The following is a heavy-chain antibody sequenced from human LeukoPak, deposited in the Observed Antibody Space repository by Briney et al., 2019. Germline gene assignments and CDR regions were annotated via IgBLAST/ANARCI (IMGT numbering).Heavy chain of an antibody. V-gene: IGHV3-23*01. J-gene: IGHJ4*02. D-gene: IGHD6-19*01. CDR2: ISGSGGST. CDR3: AKTRQWLVRGSVARYYFDY. Sequence: PGGSLRLSCAASGFTFSSYAMSWVRQAPGKGLEWVSAISGSGGSTYYADSVKGRFTISRDNSKNTLYLQMNSLRAEDTAVYYCAKTRQWLVRGSVARYYFDYWGQGTLVTASS. CDR1: GFTFSSYA.